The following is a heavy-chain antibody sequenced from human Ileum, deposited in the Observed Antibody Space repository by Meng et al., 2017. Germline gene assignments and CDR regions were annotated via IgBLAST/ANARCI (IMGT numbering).Heavy chain of an antibody. CDR3: ARRAESGGYFDS. Sequence: GESLKISCAASGFTFSRYEMNWVRQAPGKGLEWVSFISSGGSTKYYADSVRGRFTISRDNAKNTLYLQMTSLRADDSAIYYCARRAESGGYFDSWGQGTLVTVSS. CDR1: GFTFSRYE. D-gene: IGHD2-8*02. CDR2: ISSGGSTK. V-gene: IGHV3-48*03. J-gene: IGHJ4*02.